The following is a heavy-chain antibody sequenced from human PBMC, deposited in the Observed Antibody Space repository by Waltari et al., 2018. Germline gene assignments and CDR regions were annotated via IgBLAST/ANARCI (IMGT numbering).Heavy chain of an antibody. CDR2: IYYSGTT. Sequence: QVQLQESGPGLVRPSQTLSLTCTVSGASISSGDYYWSWIRQPPGKGLEWIGPIYYSGTTYYDPSLKSRLAISVDTSKNQFSLNLSSVTAADTAVYFCARVGLAVAGYDAFDIWGQGTMVTVSS. CDR1: GASISSGDYY. CDR3: ARVGLAVAGYDAFDI. J-gene: IGHJ3*02. D-gene: IGHD6-13*01. V-gene: IGHV4-30-4*08.